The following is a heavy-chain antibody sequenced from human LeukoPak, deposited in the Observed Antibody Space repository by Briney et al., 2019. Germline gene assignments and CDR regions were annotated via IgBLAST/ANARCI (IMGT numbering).Heavy chain of an antibody. J-gene: IGHJ4*02. CDR1: GFTFNNYA. D-gene: IGHD4-17*01. CDR2: ISGGGETT. Sequence: GGSLRLSCAASGFTFNNYAMNWVRQTPGKGLEWVSSISGGGETTYYVDSAKGRFTISRDNSQNTLYLQMNSLRAEDTAVYYCARDYADYVGYFFFDYWGQGTLVTVSS. V-gene: IGHV3-23*01. CDR3: ARDYADYVGYFFFDY.